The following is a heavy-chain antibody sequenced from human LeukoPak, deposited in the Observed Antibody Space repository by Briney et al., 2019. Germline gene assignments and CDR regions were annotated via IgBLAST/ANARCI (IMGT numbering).Heavy chain of an antibody. CDR2: INHSGST. V-gene: IGHV4-34*01. CDR3: ARLGCSSTSCYRRVAFDI. D-gene: IGHD2-2*02. J-gene: IGHJ3*02. Sequence: SETLSLTCAVYGGSFSGYYWSWIRQPPGKGLEWIGEINHSGSTNYNPSLKSRVTISVDTSKNQFSLKLSSVTAADTAVYYCARLGCSSTSCYRRVAFDIWGQGTMVTVSS. CDR1: GGSFSGYY.